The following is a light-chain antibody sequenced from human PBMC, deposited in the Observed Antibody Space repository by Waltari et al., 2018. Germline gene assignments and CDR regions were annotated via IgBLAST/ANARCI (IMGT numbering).Light chain of an antibody. CDR3: QTWDTDIRV. Sequence: QLVLTQSPSASASLGASVKLTCTLSSGHSSYAIAWHQQQPEKGPRFLMKLNSDGSHSKGDGIPDRFSVSSSWTERYLTISSLQSEDEADYYCQTWDTDIRVFGGGTELTVL. J-gene: IGLJ3*02. CDR1: SGHSSYA. V-gene: IGLV4-69*01. CDR2: LNSDGSH.